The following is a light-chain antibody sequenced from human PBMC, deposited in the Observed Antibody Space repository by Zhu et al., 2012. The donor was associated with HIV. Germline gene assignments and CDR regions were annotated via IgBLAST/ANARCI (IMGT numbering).Light chain of an antibody. Sequence: VLTQSPGTLSLSPGERATLSCRASQSVSDNYLAWYQQRPGQAPRLLIYAASTRATGIPDRFSGSGSGTDFSLTISRLEPEDSAMYYCQQYGRSSPMTFGQGHDWRLN. V-gene: IGKV3-20*01. CDR2: AAS. CDR1: QSVSDNY. J-gene: IGKJ5*01. CDR3: QQYGRSSPMT.